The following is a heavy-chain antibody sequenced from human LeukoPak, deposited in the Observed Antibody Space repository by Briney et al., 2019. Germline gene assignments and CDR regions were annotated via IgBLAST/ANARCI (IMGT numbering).Heavy chain of an antibody. CDR2: ISAYNGNT. D-gene: IGHD2-2*01. CDR3: ARGLRCSSTSCYGLLSPTEYFQH. Sequence: ASVKVSCKASGYTFTSYGISWVRQAPGQGLEWMGWISAYNGNTNYAQKLQGRVTMTTDTSTSTAYMELRSLRSDDTAVYYCARGLRCSSTSCYGLLSPTEYFQHWGQGTLVTVSS. V-gene: IGHV1-18*01. CDR1: GYTFTSYG. J-gene: IGHJ1*01.